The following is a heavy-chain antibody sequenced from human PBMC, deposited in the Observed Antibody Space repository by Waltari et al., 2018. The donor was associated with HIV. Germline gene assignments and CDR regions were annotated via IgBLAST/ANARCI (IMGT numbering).Heavy chain of an antibody. D-gene: IGHD6-13*01. Sequence: EVQLVESGGGLVQPGGSLRLPCAASGFTFSSHWLSWVRQAPGKGLEWVANIKQDGSEIYYVDSVKGRFTISRDNAKNSLYLQMNSLRAEDTAVYFCARRGGRSSPLGYWGQGTLVTVSS. V-gene: IGHV3-7*01. CDR2: IKQDGSEI. CDR1: GFTFSSHW. CDR3: ARRGGRSSPLGY. J-gene: IGHJ4*02.